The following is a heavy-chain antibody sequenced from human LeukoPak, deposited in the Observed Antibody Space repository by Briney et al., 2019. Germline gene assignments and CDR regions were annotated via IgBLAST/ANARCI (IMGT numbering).Heavy chain of an antibody. CDR2: ISGSGGST. J-gene: IGHJ4*02. D-gene: IGHD2-15*01. Sequence: GGSLRLSCAVSGFTFGSYAMAWVRQAPGKGLEWVSSISGSGGSTYYADSVKGRFTISRDNSKNTLYLQMNSLRDEDTAVYFCAKDPVVVVAEFDYWGQGILVTVSS. CDR3: AKDPVVVVAEFDY. CDR1: GFTFGSYA. V-gene: IGHV3-23*01.